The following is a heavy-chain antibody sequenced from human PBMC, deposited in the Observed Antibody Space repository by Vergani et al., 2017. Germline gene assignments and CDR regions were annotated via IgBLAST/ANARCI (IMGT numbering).Heavy chain of an antibody. CDR3: ATIGYRRWGYYFDY. CDR2: ICHTEDT. Sequence: QVQLQESGPGLVKPPGTLSLTCPVSGDSISSNNCWPWVRQPPGKGLGWVGEICHTEDTKYSPSLKSRVTVSVDESRNLFSLRLNSVTAADTAVYYCATIGYRRWGYYFDYWGQGILVTVSS. CDR1: GDSISSNNC. J-gene: IGHJ4*02. D-gene: IGHD2-2*02. V-gene: IGHV4-4*03.